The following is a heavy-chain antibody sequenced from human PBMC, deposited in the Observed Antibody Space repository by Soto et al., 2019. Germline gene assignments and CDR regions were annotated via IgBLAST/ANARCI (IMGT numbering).Heavy chain of an antibody. D-gene: IGHD6-19*01. Sequence: GASVKVSCKASGGTFSSYAISWVRQAPGQGLEWMGWISAYSGNTNYAQKLQGRVTMTTDTSTSTAYMELRSLRSDDTAVYYCARDFIAGVSSGWYNGAFDIWGQGTMVTVSS. CDR3: ARDFIAGVSSGWYNGAFDI. CDR1: GGTFSSYA. CDR2: ISAYSGNT. J-gene: IGHJ3*02. V-gene: IGHV1-18*01.